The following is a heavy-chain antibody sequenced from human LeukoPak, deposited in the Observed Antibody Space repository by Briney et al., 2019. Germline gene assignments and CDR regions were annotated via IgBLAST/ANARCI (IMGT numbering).Heavy chain of an antibody. J-gene: IGHJ3*02. CDR2: ISGSGGST. Sequence: GGSLRLSCAASGFTFSSYAMSWVRQAPGKGLEWVSAISGSGGSTYYADSVKGRFTISRDNSKNTLYLQMNSLRAEDTAVCYCAKSYCSGGSCYSYAFDIWGQGTMVTVSS. D-gene: IGHD2-15*01. V-gene: IGHV3-23*01. CDR3: AKSYCSGGSCYSYAFDI. CDR1: GFTFSSYA.